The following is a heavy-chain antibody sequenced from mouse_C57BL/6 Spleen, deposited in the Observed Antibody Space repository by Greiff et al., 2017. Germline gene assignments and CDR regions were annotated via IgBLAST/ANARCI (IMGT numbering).Heavy chain of an antibody. J-gene: IGHJ1*03. V-gene: IGHV1-64*01. Sequence: QVQLQQPGAELVKPGASVKLSCKASGYTFTSYWMHWVKQRPGQGLEWIGMIHPNSGSTNYNEKFKSKATLTVDKSSSTAYMQLSSLTSEDSAVYYCARSTGTWYFDVWGTGTTVTVSS. CDR1: GYTFTSYW. CDR2: IHPNSGST. CDR3: ARSTGTWYFDV. D-gene: IGHD4-1*01.